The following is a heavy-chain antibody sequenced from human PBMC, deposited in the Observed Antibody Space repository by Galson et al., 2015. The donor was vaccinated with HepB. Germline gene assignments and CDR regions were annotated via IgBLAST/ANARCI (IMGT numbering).Heavy chain of an antibody. CDR2: ISYDGSNK. D-gene: IGHD3-22*01. Sequence: SCAASGFTSSSYAMHWVRQAPGKGLEWVAVISYDGSNKYYADSVKGRFTISRDNSKNTLYLQMNSLRAEDTAVYYCARDAYYYDSSGYYLGWGQGTLVTVSS. CDR3: ARDAYYYDSSGYYLG. CDR1: GFTSSSYA. J-gene: IGHJ4*02. V-gene: IGHV3-30*04.